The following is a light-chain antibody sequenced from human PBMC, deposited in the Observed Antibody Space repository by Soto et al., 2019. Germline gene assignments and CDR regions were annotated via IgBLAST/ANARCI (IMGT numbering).Light chain of an antibody. CDR1: QSVSTNY. CDR3: QQYGSSPPT. CDR2: GAS. V-gene: IGKV3-20*01. J-gene: IGKJ1*01. Sequence: EIVLTQSPGTLSLSPGERATLSCRASQSVSTNYLAWYQRKPGQAPRLLIYGASSRATDTPDRFSGSGSGTDFTLTITRLEPEDFAVYYCQQYGSSPPTFGQGTKVEIK.